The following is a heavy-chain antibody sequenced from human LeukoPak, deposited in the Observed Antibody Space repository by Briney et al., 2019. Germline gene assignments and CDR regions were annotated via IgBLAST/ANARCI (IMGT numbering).Heavy chain of an antibody. CDR2: ISGSGGST. CDR1: GFTFSSYA. V-gene: IGHV3-23*01. CDR3: AKGKYSSSWDPFDY. Sequence: GGSLRLSCAASGFTFSSYAMNWVRQAPGKGLEWVSSISGSGGSTYYADSVKGRFTVSRDNSKNTLYLQMNSLRGEDTAVYYCAKGKYSSSWDPFDYWGQGTLVTVSS. D-gene: IGHD6-13*01. J-gene: IGHJ4*02.